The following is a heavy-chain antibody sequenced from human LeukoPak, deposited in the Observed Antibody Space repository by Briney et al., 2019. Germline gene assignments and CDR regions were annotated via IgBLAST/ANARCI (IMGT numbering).Heavy chain of an antibody. Sequence: PGGSLRLSCAASGFTFSSYTMHWVRQAPGKGLEWVAVISYDGSNKYYADSVKGRFTISRDNSKNTLYLQMNSLRAEDTAVYYCASLAYYDSSGYLLTLFDYWGQGTLVTVSS. V-gene: IGHV3-30-3*01. CDR2: ISYDGSNK. J-gene: IGHJ4*02. D-gene: IGHD3-22*01. CDR1: GFTFSSYT. CDR3: ASLAYYDSSGYLLTLFDY.